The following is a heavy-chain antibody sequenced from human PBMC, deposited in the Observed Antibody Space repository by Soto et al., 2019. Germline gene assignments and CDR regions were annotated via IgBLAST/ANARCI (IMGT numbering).Heavy chain of an antibody. CDR2: MSPNSGAT. J-gene: IGHJ6*02. Sequence: SVKVSCKASGYSFTTYDINWVRQATGQGLEWMGWMSPNSGATGYAQKFQGRVTMTRDTSISTAYMELSNLRSEDTAIYYCARGVDAGVDVWGQGTTVTVSS. CDR1: GYSFTTYD. CDR3: ARGVDAGVDV. D-gene: IGHD1-1*01. V-gene: IGHV1-8*01.